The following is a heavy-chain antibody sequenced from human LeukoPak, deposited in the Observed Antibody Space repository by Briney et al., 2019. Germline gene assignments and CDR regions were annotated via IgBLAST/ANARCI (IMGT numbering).Heavy chain of an antibody. CDR1: GFTFSSYA. V-gene: IGHV3-23*01. D-gene: IGHD3-22*01. J-gene: IGHJ4*02. CDR3: AKQSLYDSSGHFHY. Sequence: GGSLRLSCAASGFTFSSYAMTWVRQAPGKGLEWVSTITSIGGNTYYADSVKGRFTISRDNSKNTLFLRMNSLRAEDTAVYFCAKQSLYDSSGHFHYWGQGTLVPVSS. CDR2: ITSIGGNT.